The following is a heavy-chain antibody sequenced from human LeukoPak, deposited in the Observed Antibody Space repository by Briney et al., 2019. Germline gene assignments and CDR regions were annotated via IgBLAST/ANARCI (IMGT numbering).Heavy chain of an antibody. D-gene: IGHD3-22*01. Sequence: ASVKVSCKASGGTFSSYAISWVRQASGQGLEWMGGIIPIFGTANYAQKFQGRVTITADKSTSTAYMELSSLRSEDTAVYYCARGALFYYDSSGRNPFDYWGQGTLVTVSS. J-gene: IGHJ4*02. V-gene: IGHV1-69*06. CDR2: IIPIFGTA. CDR3: ARGALFYYDSSGRNPFDY. CDR1: GGTFSSYA.